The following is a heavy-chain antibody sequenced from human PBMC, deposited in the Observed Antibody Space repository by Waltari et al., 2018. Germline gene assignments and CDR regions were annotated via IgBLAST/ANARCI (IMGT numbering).Heavy chain of an antibody. CDR2: INPNSGGT. J-gene: IGHJ5*02. CDR3: ARDMAAAGRKEVWFDP. D-gene: IGHD6-13*01. CDR1: GYTFTGYY. V-gene: IGHV1-2*06. Sequence: QVQLVQSGAEVKKPGASVKVSCKASGYTFTGYYMHWVRQAPGQGLEWMGRINPNSGGTNYAQKFQGRVTMTRDTSISTAYMELSRLRSDDTAVYYCARDMAAAGRKEVWFDPWGQGTLVTVSS.